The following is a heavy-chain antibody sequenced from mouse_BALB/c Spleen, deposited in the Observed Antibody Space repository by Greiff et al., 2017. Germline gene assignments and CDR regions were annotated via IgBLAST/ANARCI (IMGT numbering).Heavy chain of an antibody. CDR3: ARQGSRYGGYAMDY. CDR2: INPYNDGT. Sequence: EVKLMESGPELVKPGASVKMSSKASGYTFTSYVMHWVKQKPGQGLEWIGYINPYNDGTKYNEKFKGKATLTSDKSSSTAYMELSSLTSEDSAVYYCARQGSRYGGYAMDYWGQGTSVTVSS. CDR1: GYTFTSYV. V-gene: IGHV1-14*01. D-gene: IGHD1-1*01. J-gene: IGHJ4*01.